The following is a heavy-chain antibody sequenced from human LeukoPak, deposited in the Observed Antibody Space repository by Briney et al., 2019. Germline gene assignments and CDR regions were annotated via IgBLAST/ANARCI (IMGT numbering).Heavy chain of an antibody. J-gene: IGHJ6*03. CDR2: IYTSGNT. CDR1: GGSISSYY. D-gene: IGHD1-14*01. CDR3: ARVQNRGYYHMDV. V-gene: IGHV4-4*07. Sequence: PSETLSLTCTVSGGSISSYYWSWIRQPAGRGLEWIGRIYTSGNTNYNPSLKGRVTMSVDTSKDQFSLKLSSVTAADTAVYYCARVQNRGYYHMDVWGKGTTVTVSS.